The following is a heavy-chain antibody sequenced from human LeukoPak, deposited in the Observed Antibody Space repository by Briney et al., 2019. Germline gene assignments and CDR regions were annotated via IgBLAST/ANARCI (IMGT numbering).Heavy chain of an antibody. V-gene: IGHV4-39*07. J-gene: IGHJ4*02. CDR2: IYHSGST. CDR1: SASITGRPYF. D-gene: IGHD4-11*01. Sequence: PSETLSLTCTVSSASITGRPYFWAWIRQPPGKGLEWIGSIYHSGSTYYNPSLKSRVTISVDTSKNQFSLKLSSVTAADTAVYYCARGRIGSNYAGWGQGTLVTVSS. CDR3: ARGRIGSNYAG.